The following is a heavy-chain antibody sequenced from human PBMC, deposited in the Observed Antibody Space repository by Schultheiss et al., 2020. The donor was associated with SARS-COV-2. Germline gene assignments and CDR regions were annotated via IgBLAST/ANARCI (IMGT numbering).Heavy chain of an antibody. CDR1: GGSFSGYY. Sequence: SETLSLTCAVYGGSFSGYYWSWIRQPPGKGLELIGEINHSGSTNHNPSLKSRVTISVDTSKNQFSLKLSSVTAADTAVYYCARLSGGYSYGPDYWGQGTLVTVSS. D-gene: IGHD5-18*01. V-gene: IGHV4-34*01. CDR2: INHSGST. CDR3: ARLSGGYSYGPDY. J-gene: IGHJ4*02.